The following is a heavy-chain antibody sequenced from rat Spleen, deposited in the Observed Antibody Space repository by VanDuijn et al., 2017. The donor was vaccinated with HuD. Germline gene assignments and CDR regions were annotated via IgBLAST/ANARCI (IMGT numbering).Heavy chain of an antibody. CDR2: ITNTGGIT. Sequence: EVQLVESGGGLVQPGRSLKLSCVASGFTFNNYWMTWIRQAPGKGLEWVASITNTGGITYYPDSVKGRFTISRDSAKSTQYLQMDSLRSEDTATYYCTRGYVMDAWGQGASVTVSS. J-gene: IGHJ4*01. CDR1: GFTFNNYW. CDR3: TRGYVMDA. V-gene: IGHV5-31*01.